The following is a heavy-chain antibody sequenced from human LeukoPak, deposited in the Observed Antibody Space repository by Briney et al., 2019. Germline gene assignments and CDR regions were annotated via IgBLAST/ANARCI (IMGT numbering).Heavy chain of an antibody. J-gene: IGHJ4*02. D-gene: IGHD4-17*01. CDR2: ISGSTGDT. CDR1: GYSFVLYG. Sequence: ASVKVSCKASGYSFVLYGISWVRQAPGEGPEWMGWISGSTGDTNYAQKFQGRVTMTADTSSSTAYMELRSLRSDDTAVYYCARDENYGIFFNIDYWGQGTLVTVSS. CDR3: ARDENYGIFFNIDY. V-gene: IGHV1-18*01.